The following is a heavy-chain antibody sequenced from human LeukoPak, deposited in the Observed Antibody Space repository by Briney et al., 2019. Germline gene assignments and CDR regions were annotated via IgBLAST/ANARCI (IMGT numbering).Heavy chain of an antibody. Sequence: GESLKISCKGSGYSFTSYWIGWVRQMPGKGLEWMGIIYPGDSDTRYSPSFQGQVTISADKSISTAYLQWSSLKASDTAMYYCARIRPYCSGGSCYGGGLDYWGLGTLVTVSS. CDR2: IYPGDSDT. V-gene: IGHV5-51*01. D-gene: IGHD2-15*01. CDR3: ARIRPYCSGGSCYGGGLDY. J-gene: IGHJ4*02. CDR1: GYSFTSYW.